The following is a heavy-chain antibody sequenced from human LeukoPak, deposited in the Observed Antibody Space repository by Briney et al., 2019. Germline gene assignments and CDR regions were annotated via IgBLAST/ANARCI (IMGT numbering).Heavy chain of an antibody. CDR1: GFTFSSYS. Sequence: GGSLRLSCAASGFTFSSYSMNWVRQAPGKGPEGVSYISSSSSTIYYADSVKGRFTISRDNAKNSLYLQMNSLRAEDTAVYYCARDGLVLWFGELFRRGYFDYWGQGALVTVSS. CDR2: ISSSSSTI. CDR3: ARDGLVLWFGELFRRGYFDY. J-gene: IGHJ4*02. D-gene: IGHD3-10*01. V-gene: IGHV3-48*01.